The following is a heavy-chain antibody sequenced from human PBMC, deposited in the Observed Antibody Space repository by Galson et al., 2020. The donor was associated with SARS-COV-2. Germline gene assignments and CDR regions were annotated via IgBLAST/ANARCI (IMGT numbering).Heavy chain of an antibody. CDR1: GGSISSGGYY. CDR2: IYYSGST. V-gene: IGHV4-31*03. D-gene: IGHD3-10*01. J-gene: IGHJ4*02. CDR3: ATRYFDYYGSGKVDY. Sequence: SETLSLTCTVSGGSISSGGYYWSWIRQHPGKGLEWIGYIYYSGSTYYNPSLKSRVTISVDTSKNQFSLKLSSVTAADTAVYYCATRYFDYYGSGKVDYGGQGPLVTVPP.